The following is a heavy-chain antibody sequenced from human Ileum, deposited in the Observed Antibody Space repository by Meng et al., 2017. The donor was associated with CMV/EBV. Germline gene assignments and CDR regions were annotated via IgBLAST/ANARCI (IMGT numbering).Heavy chain of an antibody. V-gene: IGHV3-7*01. CDR2: IRQDGSEI. J-gene: IGHJ4*02. CDR3: ARGEVRYYDFWSGPAYY. CDR1: GVTFSNYW. D-gene: IGHD3-3*01. Sequence: GESLKISCAASGVTFSNYWMSWVRQAPGKGLEWVANIRQDGSEIHYVDSVKGRFTISRDNSKNTLYLQMNSLRAEDTAVYYCARGEVRYYDFWSGPAYYWGQGTLVTVSS.